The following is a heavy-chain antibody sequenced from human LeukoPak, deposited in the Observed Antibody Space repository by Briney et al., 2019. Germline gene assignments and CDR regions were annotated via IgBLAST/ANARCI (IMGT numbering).Heavy chain of an antibody. CDR3: ARDKIVGASKFDY. V-gene: IGHV3-7*01. J-gene: IGHJ4*02. CDR1: GCTFSNYW. Sequence: GGSLRLSCAVSGCTFSNYWMSWVRQAPGKGLEWVAHIKQDESEKYYVDSVKGRFTISRDNAKNSLYLQMNSLRAEDTAIYYCARDKIVGASKFDYWGQGTLVTVSS. CDR2: IKQDESEK. D-gene: IGHD1-26*01.